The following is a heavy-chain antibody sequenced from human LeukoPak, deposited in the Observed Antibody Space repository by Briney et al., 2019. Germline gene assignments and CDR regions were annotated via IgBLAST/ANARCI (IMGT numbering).Heavy chain of an antibody. Sequence: GASVKVSCKASGYTFTTYYMHWVRQAPGQGLEWMGIINHSGASTSYAQKFQGRVTMTRDTSTSTVYMELSSLRSEDTAVYYCARDDREYPDAFDIWGQGTMVTVSS. CDR1: GYTFTTYY. J-gene: IGHJ3*02. CDR3: ARDDREYPDAFDI. V-gene: IGHV1-46*01. D-gene: IGHD2-2*01. CDR2: INHSGAST.